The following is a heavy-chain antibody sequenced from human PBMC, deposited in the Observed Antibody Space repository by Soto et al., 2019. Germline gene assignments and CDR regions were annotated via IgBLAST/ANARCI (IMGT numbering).Heavy chain of an antibody. V-gene: IGHV3-7*01. Sequence: PGGSLRLSCVASGFTLSTYWMAWVRQTPGKGLEFVANIRPDGNEINYVDSVKGRFTISRDNAKNSLFLQMNSLRHDDTAVYYCGTDQWGGAFDIGGQWTTVTVSS. CDR2: IRPDGNEI. CDR1: GFTLSTYW. D-gene: IGHD3-10*01. J-gene: IGHJ3*02. CDR3: GTDQWGGAFDI.